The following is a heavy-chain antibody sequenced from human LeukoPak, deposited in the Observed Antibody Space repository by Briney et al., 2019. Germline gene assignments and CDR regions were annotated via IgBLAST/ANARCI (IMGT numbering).Heavy chain of an antibody. Sequence: GGSLRLSCEASGFTFSSHSMNWVRQAPGKGLEWVSYITSSSSTIFYTDSVKGRFTISRDNAKNSLYLQMTSLRAEDTALYYCARGPDAFDIWGQGTMVTVSS. CDR2: ITSSSSTI. CDR3: ARGPDAFDI. V-gene: IGHV3-48*04. CDR1: GFTFSSHS. J-gene: IGHJ3*02.